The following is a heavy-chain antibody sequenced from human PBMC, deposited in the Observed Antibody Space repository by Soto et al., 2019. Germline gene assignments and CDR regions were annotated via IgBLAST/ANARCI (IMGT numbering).Heavy chain of an antibody. CDR1: GYTFTNYY. J-gene: IGHJ3*01. D-gene: IGHD4-17*01. V-gene: IGHV1-2*02. Sequence: ASVKVSCKASGYTFTNYYIHWVRQARGQGLELMGWINPNRGGTNFAQKFQGRVSMTRDTSITTAYMELNRLTSDDTAVYYCARDLGYGGNSGAFDVWGQGTMVTVSS. CDR2: INPNRGGT. CDR3: ARDLGYGGNSGAFDV.